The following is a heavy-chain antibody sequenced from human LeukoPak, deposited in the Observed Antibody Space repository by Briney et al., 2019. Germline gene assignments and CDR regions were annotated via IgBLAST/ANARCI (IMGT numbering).Heavy chain of an antibody. Sequence: GRSLRLSCAASGFTFSSYAMHWVRQAPGKGLEWVAIISYDGSNIYYADSVKGRFTISRDNSKNTLYLQMNSLRAEDTAVYYCARDLDYYGSGSYYNAHSPFDYWGQGTLVTVSS. CDR2: ISYDGSNI. D-gene: IGHD3-10*01. J-gene: IGHJ4*02. CDR3: ARDLDYYGSGSYYNAHSPFDY. CDR1: GFTFSSYA. V-gene: IGHV3-30*04.